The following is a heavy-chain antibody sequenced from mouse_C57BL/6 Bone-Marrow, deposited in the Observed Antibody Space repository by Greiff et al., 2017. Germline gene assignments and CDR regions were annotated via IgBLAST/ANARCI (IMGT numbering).Heavy chain of an antibody. Sequence: VQLQQSGAELARPGASVKMSCKASGYTFTSYTMHWVKQRPGQGLEWIGYINPSSGYTKYNQKFKGKATLTADKSSSTAYMQLSSLTSEDSAVYYCARSRNWGFDYWGQGTTLTVSS. V-gene: IGHV1-4*01. CDR2: INPSSGYT. CDR3: ARSRNWGFDY. D-gene: IGHD4-1*02. CDR1: GYTFTSYT. J-gene: IGHJ2*01.